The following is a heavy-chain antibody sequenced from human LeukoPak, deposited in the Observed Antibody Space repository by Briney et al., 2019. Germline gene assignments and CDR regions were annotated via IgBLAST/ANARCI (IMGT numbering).Heavy chain of an antibody. Sequence: GGSLRLSCAASGFTFDGYEMNWVRQAPGKGLEWVSYISSSGSTINYADSVKGRFTISRDNAKNSLYLKMSSLRAEDTAVYYCASFYDSTGRDYWGQGTLVTVSS. CDR2: ISSSGSTI. CDR3: ASFYDSTGRDY. J-gene: IGHJ4*02. D-gene: IGHD3-22*01. V-gene: IGHV3-48*03. CDR1: GFTFDGYE.